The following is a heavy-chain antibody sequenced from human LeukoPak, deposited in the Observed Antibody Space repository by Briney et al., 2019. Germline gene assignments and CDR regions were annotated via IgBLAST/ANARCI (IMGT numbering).Heavy chain of an antibody. V-gene: IGHV3-48*03. CDR3: AKTRTIFGVVGYLDV. D-gene: IGHD3-3*01. CDR1: GFTFSSYE. CDR2: ISSSGSTV. J-gene: IGHJ6*03. Sequence: GGSLRLSCAASGFTFSSYEMNWVRQAPGKGLEWVSYISSSGSTVYYADSVKGRFTISRDNAKNSLYLQMNSLRAEDTAVYYCAKTRTIFGVVGYLDVWGKGTTVTVSS.